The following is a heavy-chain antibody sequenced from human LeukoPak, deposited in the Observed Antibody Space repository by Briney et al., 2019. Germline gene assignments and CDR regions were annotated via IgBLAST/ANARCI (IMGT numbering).Heavy chain of an antibody. CDR3: ARDILTGSPGAFDI. Sequence: PSETLSLTCTVSGGSISSSSDYYWGWIRQPPGKGLEWIGSIYYSGSTYYTPSLQSRVTISVDTSKNQFSLKLSSVTAADTAVYYCARDILTGSPGAFDIWGQGTMVTVSS. CDR1: GGSISSSSDYY. V-gene: IGHV4-39*01. CDR2: IYYSGST. D-gene: IGHD3-9*01. J-gene: IGHJ3*02.